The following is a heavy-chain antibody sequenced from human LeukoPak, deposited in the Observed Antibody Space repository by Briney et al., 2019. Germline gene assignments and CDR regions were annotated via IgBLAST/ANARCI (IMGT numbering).Heavy chain of an antibody. CDR1: GFTFSSYA. V-gene: IGHV3-23*01. CDR2: ISGSAIDT. J-gene: IGHJ4*02. CDR3: ASAPRGYYYFDY. Sequence: GGSLRLSCAASGFTFSSYAMTWVRQAPGKGLEWVSSISGSAIDTNYADSVKGRFTISRDNSKNTLYLQVNSLRAEDTAVYYCASAPRGYYYFDYWGQGTLVTVSS. D-gene: IGHD5-18*01.